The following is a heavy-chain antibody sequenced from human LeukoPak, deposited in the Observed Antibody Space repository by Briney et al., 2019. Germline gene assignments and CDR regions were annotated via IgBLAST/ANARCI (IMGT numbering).Heavy chain of an antibody. CDR2: INHSGST. Sequence: SETLSLTCSVSGGSITSSSYYWGWIRQPPGKGLEWIGEINHSGSTNYNPSLKSRVTISVDTSKNQFSLKLSSVTAADTAVYYCALIYSSGKQAFDIWGQGTMVTVSS. J-gene: IGHJ3*02. CDR3: ALIYSSGKQAFDI. CDR1: GGSITSSSYY. D-gene: IGHD6-25*01. V-gene: IGHV4-39*07.